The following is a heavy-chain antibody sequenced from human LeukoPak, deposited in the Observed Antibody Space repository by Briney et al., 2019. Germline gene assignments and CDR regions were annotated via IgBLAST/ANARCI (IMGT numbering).Heavy chain of an antibody. CDR1: GGSISSGDYY. V-gene: IGHV4-30-4*01. D-gene: IGHD3-10*01. J-gene: IGHJ4*02. CDR3: ARVGLMGDYVDY. CDR2: IYYSGST. Sequence: SETLSLTCTVSGGSISSGDYYWSWIRQPPGKGLEWIGYIYYSGSTYYNPSLKSRVTISVDTSENQFSLKLSSVTAADTAVYYCARVGLMGDYVDYWGQGTLVTVSS.